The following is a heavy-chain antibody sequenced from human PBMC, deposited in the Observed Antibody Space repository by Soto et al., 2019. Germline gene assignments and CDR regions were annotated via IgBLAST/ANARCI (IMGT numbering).Heavy chain of an antibody. J-gene: IGHJ6*02. CDR3: ARGGETTVTTSYYYGMDV. Sequence: GGSLRLSCAASGFTFSSYGMHWVRQAPGKGLEWVAVIWYDGSNKYYADSVKGRFTISRDNSKNTLYLQMNSLRAEDTAVYYCARGGETTVTTSYYYGMDVWGQGTTVTAP. D-gene: IGHD4-17*01. V-gene: IGHV3-33*01. CDR2: IWYDGSNK. CDR1: GFTFSSYG.